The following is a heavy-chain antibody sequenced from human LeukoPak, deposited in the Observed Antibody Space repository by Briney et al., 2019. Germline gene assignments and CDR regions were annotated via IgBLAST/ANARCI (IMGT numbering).Heavy chain of an antibody. CDR3: ARYSSSSGWFDP. CDR2: RYYSGTT. Sequence: PSETLSLTCTVSGGSVSSSSHYWTWIRQPPGKGLEWIGSRYYSGTTYYDPSLQSRVTIPVDTPKNQFSLKLSSVTAADTAVYYCARYSSSSGWFDPWGQGTLVTVSS. D-gene: IGHD6-6*01. V-gene: IGHV4-39*01. J-gene: IGHJ5*02. CDR1: GGSVSSSSHY.